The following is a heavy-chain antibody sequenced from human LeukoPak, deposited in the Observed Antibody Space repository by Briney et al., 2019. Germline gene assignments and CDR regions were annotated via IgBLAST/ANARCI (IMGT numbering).Heavy chain of an antibody. V-gene: IGHV1-2*02. CDR3: ARVGSINYDSSGYRS. CDR2: INPNSGGT. Sequence: GASVKVSCKASGYTFTGYYMHWVRQAPGQGLEWMGWINPNSGGTNYAQKFQGRVTMTRDTSISTAYMELSRLRSDDTAVYYCARVGSINYDSSGYRSWGQGTLVTVSS. D-gene: IGHD3-22*01. CDR1: GYTFTGYY. J-gene: IGHJ5*02.